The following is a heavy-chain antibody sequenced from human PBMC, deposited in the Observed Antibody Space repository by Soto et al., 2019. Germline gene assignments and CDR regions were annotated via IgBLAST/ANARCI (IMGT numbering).Heavy chain of an antibody. CDR1: GGTFSSYA. Sequence: EASVKVSCKASGGTFSSYAISWVRQAPGQGLEWMGGIIPIFGTANYAQKIQGRVTITADESTSTAYKELSSLRSEDTAVYYCARDSGLGYYYYGMDVWGQGTTVTVSS. J-gene: IGHJ6*02. D-gene: IGHD3-10*01. CDR3: ARDSGLGYYYYGMDV. V-gene: IGHV1-69*13. CDR2: IIPIFGTA.